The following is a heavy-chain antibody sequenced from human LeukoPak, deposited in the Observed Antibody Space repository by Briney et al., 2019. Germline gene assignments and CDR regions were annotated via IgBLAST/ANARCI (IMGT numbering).Heavy chain of an antibody. CDR3: ASDCGDYVWFDP. CDR2: INHSGST. J-gene: IGHJ5*02. CDR1: GGSFSGYY. D-gene: IGHD4-17*01. V-gene: IGHV4-34*01. Sequence: SETLSLTCAVYGGSFSGYYWSWIRQPPGKGLEWIGEINHSGSTNYNPSLKSRVTISVDTSKNQFSLKLSSVTAADTAVYYCASDCGDYVWFDPWGQGTLVTVSS.